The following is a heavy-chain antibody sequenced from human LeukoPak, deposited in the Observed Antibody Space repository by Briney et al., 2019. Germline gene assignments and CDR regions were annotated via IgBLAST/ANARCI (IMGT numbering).Heavy chain of an antibody. CDR1: GHTFTGYY. Sequence: ASVKVSCKASGHTFTGYYMHWVRQAPGQGLEWMGWINPNSGGTNYAQKFQGRVTMTRDTSISTAYMELSRLRSDDTAVYYCARVLRNYDSSGYYPNGAFDIWGQGTMVTVSS. J-gene: IGHJ3*02. CDR2: INPNSGGT. V-gene: IGHV1-2*02. CDR3: ARVLRNYDSSGYYPNGAFDI. D-gene: IGHD3-22*01.